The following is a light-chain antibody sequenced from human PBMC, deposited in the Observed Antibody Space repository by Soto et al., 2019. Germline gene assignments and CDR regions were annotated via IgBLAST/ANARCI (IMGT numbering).Light chain of an antibody. CDR3: AAWDDSLKV. CDR1: SSNIGSNY. J-gene: IGLJ1*01. CDR2: RNN. V-gene: IGLV1-47*01. Sequence: QSVLTQPPSASGTPGRRVTISCSGSSSNIGSNYVYWYQQLPGTAPKLLIYRNNQRPSGVPDRFSGSKSGTSASLAISGLRSEDEADYYCAAWDDSLKVFGTGTKVTV.